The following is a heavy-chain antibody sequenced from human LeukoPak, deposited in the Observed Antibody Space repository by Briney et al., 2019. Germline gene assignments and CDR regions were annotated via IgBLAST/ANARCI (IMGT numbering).Heavy chain of an antibody. CDR2: IIPIFGTA. Sequence: SVKVSCKASGGTFSSYAISWVRQAPGQGLEWMGRIIPIFGTANYAQKLQGRVTITTDESTSTAYMELSSLRSEDTAVYYCASSYVSYYDSSGYEVPIDYWGQGTLVTVSS. CDR3: ASSYVSYYDSSGYEVPIDY. CDR1: GGTFSSYA. V-gene: IGHV1-69*05. D-gene: IGHD3-22*01. J-gene: IGHJ4*02.